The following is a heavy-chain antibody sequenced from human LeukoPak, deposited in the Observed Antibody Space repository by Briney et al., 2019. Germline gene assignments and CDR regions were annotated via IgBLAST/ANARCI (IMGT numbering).Heavy chain of an antibody. V-gene: IGHV1-2*02. CDR2: IHPNSGTT. J-gene: IGHJ4*02. CDR1: GYTFTGLF. CDR3: ARGDLLD. Sequence: VASVKVSCKASGYTFTGLFLNWVRQAPGQGLEWMGWIHPNSGTTDYAQSFQGRVNMTRDTTITTDYMERRSLISDDTAVYYCARGDLLDWGQGTLVTVSS.